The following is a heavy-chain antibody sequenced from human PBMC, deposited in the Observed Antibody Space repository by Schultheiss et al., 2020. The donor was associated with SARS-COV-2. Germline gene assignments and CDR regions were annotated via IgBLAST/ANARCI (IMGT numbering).Heavy chain of an antibody. Sequence: GESLKISCAASGFTFSSYGMHWVRQAPGKGLEWVAVISYDGSNKYYADSVKGRFTISRDNSKNTLYLQMNSLRAEDTAIYYCARTGHSDAFDIWGQGTMVTVSS. CDR2: ISYDGSNK. V-gene: IGHV3-30*03. CDR3: ARTGHSDAFDI. CDR1: GFTFSSYG. J-gene: IGHJ3*02.